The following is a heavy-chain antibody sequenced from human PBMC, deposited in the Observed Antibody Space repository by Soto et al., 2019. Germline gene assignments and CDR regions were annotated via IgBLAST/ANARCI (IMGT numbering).Heavy chain of an antibody. D-gene: IGHD2-15*01. Sequence: EVQLVESGAGLVQPGGSLRLSCAASGFTFSSYSMNWVRQAPGKGLEWVSYISSSSSTIYYADSVKGRFTISRDNAKNSLYLQMNSLRDEDTAVYYCARGEYCSGGSCYSPYYYYYGMDVWGQGTTVTVSS. CDR3: ARGEYCSGGSCYSPYYYYYGMDV. J-gene: IGHJ6*02. V-gene: IGHV3-48*02. CDR1: GFTFSSYS. CDR2: ISSSSSTI.